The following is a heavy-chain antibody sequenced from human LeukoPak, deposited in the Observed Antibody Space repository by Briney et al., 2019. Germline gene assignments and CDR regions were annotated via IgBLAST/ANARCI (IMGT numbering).Heavy chain of an antibody. V-gene: IGHV4-30-4*01. D-gene: IGHD3-9*01. CDR3: ARGEDIVTGYYIYY. CDR2: IYYSGYT. J-gene: IGHJ4*02. CDR1: GGSISSGDYY. Sequence: SQTLSLTCTVSGGSISSGDYYWTWIRQPPGKGLEWIGYIYYSGYTHYGPSLKSRVTISVDTSKNQFSLELSFVTAADTAVYYCARGEDIVTGYYIYYWGQGTLATVSS.